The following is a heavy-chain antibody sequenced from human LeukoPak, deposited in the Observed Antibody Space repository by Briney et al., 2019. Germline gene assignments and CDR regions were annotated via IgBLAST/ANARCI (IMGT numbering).Heavy chain of an antibody. CDR1: GFTFSTYA. CDR2: ISYDGSNK. D-gene: IGHD2-2*01. J-gene: IGHJ4*02. CDR3: ARNARRGDFDY. V-gene: IGHV3-30-3*01. Sequence: GRSLRLSCAAPGFTFSTYAIHWVRQAPGKGLEWVAVISYDGSNKYYADSVKGRFTISRDNSKNTLYLQMNSLRAEDTAVYYCARNARRGDFDYWGQGTLVTVSS.